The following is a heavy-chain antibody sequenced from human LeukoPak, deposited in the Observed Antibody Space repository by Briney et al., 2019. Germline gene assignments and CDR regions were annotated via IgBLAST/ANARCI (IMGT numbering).Heavy chain of an antibody. J-gene: IGHJ4*02. CDR1: GFTFSNYA. Sequence: HPGKSLRLSCAASGFTFSNYAFHWVRQPPGKGLEWAAVISYGGSVTYYADSVKGRFTISKDNFENTVYLQMDSLRADDTAVYYCARVDTVSGILVWGQGTLVTVSS. D-gene: IGHD5-18*01. V-gene: IGHV3-30*14. CDR2: ISYGGSVT. CDR3: ARVDTVSGILV.